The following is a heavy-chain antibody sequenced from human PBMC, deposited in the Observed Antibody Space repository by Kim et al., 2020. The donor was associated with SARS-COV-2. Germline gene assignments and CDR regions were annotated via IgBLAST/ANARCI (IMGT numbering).Heavy chain of an antibody. D-gene: IGHD1-26*01. Sequence: GYAGSVKGRFTISRDNSKKSLYLEMNSLTAKDTALYYCAREWVGTTTAFGFWGQGTLVTVSS. V-gene: IGHV3-20*03. J-gene: IGHJ4*02. CDR3: AREWVGTTTAFGF.